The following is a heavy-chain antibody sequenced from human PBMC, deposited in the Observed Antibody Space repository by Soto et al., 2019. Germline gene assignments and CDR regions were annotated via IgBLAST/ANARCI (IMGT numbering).Heavy chain of an antibody. CDR2: IYCDDNK. CDR1: GFSLTANGVG. J-gene: IGHJ4*01. CDR3: AHSSDFGSGSEYFDY. Sequence: QITLKESGPTLVKPTQTLTLTCTFSGFSLTANGVGVGWIRQPPGKALEWLALIYCDDNKRYSPSLESRLTITKDTSKNQVVLTLTNMDPVDTGTYFCAHSSDFGSGSEYFDYWGQGTLVAVSS. D-gene: IGHD3-10*01. V-gene: IGHV2-5*02.